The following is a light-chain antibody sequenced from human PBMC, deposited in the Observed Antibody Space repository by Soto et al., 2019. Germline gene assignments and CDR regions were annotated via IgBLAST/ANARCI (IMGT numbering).Light chain of an antibody. Sequence: QSALTQPRSVSGSPGQSVTISCTGTSSDVGGYSYVSWYQQHPGKAPKLMIYDVTKRPSGVPDRFSASKSGNTASLTISGLQADDEADYYCSSYAGSYKYVFGSGTKVTVL. CDR1: SSDVGGYSY. CDR2: DVT. V-gene: IGLV2-11*01. CDR3: SSYAGSYKYV. J-gene: IGLJ1*01.